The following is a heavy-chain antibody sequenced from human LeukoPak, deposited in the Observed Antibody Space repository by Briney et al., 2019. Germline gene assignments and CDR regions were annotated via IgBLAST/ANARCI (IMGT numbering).Heavy chain of an antibody. Sequence: RSSETLSLTCAVYGGSFSGYYWSWIRQPPGKGLEWIGDINHSGSTNYNPSLKSRVTISVDTSKNQFSLKLSSVTAADTAVYYCARGYSSSPGYFQHWGQGTLVTVSS. CDR1: GGSFSGYY. D-gene: IGHD6-6*01. CDR3: ARGYSSSPGYFQH. J-gene: IGHJ1*01. CDR2: INHSGST. V-gene: IGHV4-34*01.